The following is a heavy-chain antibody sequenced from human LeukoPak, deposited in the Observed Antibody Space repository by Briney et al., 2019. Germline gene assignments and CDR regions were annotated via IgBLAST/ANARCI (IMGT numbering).Heavy chain of an antibody. Sequence: GGSLRLSCAASGFTFSSYGMHWVRQAPGKGLEWVAVISYDGSNKYYADSVKGRFTISRDNSKNTLYLQMNSLRAEDTAVYYCAKWMGYWSRGQGTLVTVSS. J-gene: IGHJ4*02. CDR1: GFTFSSYG. CDR2: ISYDGSNK. CDR3: AKWMGYWS. D-gene: IGHD6-13*01. V-gene: IGHV3-30*18.